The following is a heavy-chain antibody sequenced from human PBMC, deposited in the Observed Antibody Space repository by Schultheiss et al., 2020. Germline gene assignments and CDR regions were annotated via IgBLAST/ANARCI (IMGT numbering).Heavy chain of an antibody. CDR2: IRNKANSNTT. CDR3: ARVSRAVYLDF. CDR1: GFIFSDAY. Sequence: GGSLRLSCAASGFIFSDAYMDWVRQTPGKGLEWVGRIRNKANSNTTEYAASVKGRFTISRDDSKNSLWLQMNSLKTEDTAVYYCARVSRAVYLDFWGQGTLVTVSS. V-gene: IGHV3-72*01. J-gene: IGHJ4*02. D-gene: IGHD3-16*02.